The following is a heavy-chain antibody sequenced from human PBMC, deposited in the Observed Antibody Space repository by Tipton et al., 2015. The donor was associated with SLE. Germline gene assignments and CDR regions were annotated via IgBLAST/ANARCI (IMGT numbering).Heavy chain of an antibody. CDR2: ISSSGSTI. CDR3: AKARQWLVDY. CDR1: GFTFSSYE. D-gene: IGHD6-19*01. Sequence: SLRLSCAASGFTFSSYEMNWVRQAPGKGLEWVPYISSSGSTIYYADSVKGRFTISRDNAKNSLYLQMNSLRAEDTALYYCAKARQWLVDYWGQGTLVTVSS. J-gene: IGHJ4*02. V-gene: IGHV3-48*03.